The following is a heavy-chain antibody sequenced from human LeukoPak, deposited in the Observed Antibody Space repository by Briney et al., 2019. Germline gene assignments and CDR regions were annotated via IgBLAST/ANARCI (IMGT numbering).Heavy chain of an antibody. Sequence: ASVKVSCKASGGTFSSYAISWVRQAPGQGLEWMGGIIPIFGTANYAQKFQGRVMITADESTSTAYMELSSLRSEDTAVYYCARDMHYYYGSGLDIWGQGTMVTVSS. CDR3: ARDMHYYYGSGLDI. CDR1: GGTFSSYA. J-gene: IGHJ3*02. CDR2: IIPIFGTA. V-gene: IGHV1-69*13. D-gene: IGHD3-10*01.